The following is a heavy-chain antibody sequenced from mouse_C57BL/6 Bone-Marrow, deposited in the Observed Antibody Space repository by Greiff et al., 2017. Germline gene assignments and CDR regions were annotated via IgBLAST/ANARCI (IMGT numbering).Heavy chain of an antibody. CDR3: ARLFDYPWFAY. V-gene: IGHV1-22*01. Sequence: VQLQQSGPELVKPGASVKMSCKASGYTFTDYNMHWVKQSHGKSLEWIGYITPNNGGTSYNQTFTGKATLTVNKSSSTAYMQLRSLTSEDSAVYYCARLFDYPWFAYWGQGTLVTVSA. D-gene: IGHD2-4*01. J-gene: IGHJ3*01. CDR1: GYTFTDYN. CDR2: ITPNNGGT.